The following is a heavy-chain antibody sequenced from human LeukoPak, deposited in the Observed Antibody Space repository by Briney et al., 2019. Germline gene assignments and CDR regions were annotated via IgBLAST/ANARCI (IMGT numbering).Heavy chain of an antibody. V-gene: IGHV3-30*04. CDR1: GFTFSSYA. CDR3: ARERRGSFDY. J-gene: IGHJ4*02. Sequence: GGSLRLSCAASGFTFSSYAMHWVRQAPGKGLEWVTVISCGGSNKYYADSVKGRFTISRDNSKNTLYLQMNSLRAEDTAVYYCARERRGSFDYWGQGTLVTVSS. D-gene: IGHD3-10*01. CDR2: ISCGGSNK.